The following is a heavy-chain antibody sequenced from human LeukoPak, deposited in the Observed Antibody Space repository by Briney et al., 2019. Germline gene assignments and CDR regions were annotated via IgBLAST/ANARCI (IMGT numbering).Heavy chain of an antibody. CDR2: ISYPGST. D-gene: IGHD5-24*01. Sequence: SETLSLTCTVSVGSISGYYWTWICPPPGKGLEWIGYISYPGSTNYDPSLKSRVTISVDTSKNQFSLKLSSVTAAGTAVYYCARHGRDGYNYWGQGTLVTVSS. CDR1: VGSISGYY. CDR3: ARHGRDGYNY. J-gene: IGHJ4*02. V-gene: IGHV4-59*08.